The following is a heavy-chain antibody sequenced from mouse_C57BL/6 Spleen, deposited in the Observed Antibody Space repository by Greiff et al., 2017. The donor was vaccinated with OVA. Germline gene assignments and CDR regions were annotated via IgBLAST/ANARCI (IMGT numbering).Heavy chain of an antibody. CDR2: IYPGSGST. CDR1: GYTFTSYW. D-gene: IGHD1-1*01. Sequence: QVHVKQPGAELVKPGASVKMSCKASGYTFTSYWITWVKQRPGQGLEWIGDIYPGSGSTNYNEKFKSKATLTVDTSSSTAYMQLSSLTSEDSAVYYCATYGSSYGAMDYWGQGTSVTVSS. V-gene: IGHV1-55*01. CDR3: ATYGSSYGAMDY. J-gene: IGHJ4*01.